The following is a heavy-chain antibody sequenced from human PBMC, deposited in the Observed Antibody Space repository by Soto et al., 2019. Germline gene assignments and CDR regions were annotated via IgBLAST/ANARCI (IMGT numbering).Heavy chain of an antibody. J-gene: IGHJ6*02. D-gene: IGHD6-13*01. CDR3: ARDLAAAGSLYYYYGMDV. Sequence: GGSLRLSCAASGFTFSSYSMNWVRQAPGKGLEWVSYISSSSSTIYYADSVKGRFTISRDNAKNSLYLQMNSLRDEDTALYYCARDLAAAGSLYYYYGMDVWGQGTTVTVSS. CDR2: ISSSSSTI. V-gene: IGHV3-48*02. CDR1: GFTFSSYS.